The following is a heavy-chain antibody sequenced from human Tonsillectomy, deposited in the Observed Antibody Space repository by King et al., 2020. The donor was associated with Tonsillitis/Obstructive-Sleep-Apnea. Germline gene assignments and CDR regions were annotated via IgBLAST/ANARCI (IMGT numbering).Heavy chain of an antibody. D-gene: IGHD2-15*01. CDR2: INHIGST. CDR1: GGSFSGYY. J-gene: IGHJ5*02. V-gene: IGHV4-34*01. Sequence: VQLQQWGAGLLKPSETLSLTCAVYGGSFSGYYWSWIRQPPGKGLEWIGEINHIGSTNYNPSLKSRATISVDTSKSQFSLKLGSVTAADTAVYYCARGRDIIAVVTNNWFDPWGQGTLVTVSS. CDR3: ARGRDIIAVVTNNWFDP.